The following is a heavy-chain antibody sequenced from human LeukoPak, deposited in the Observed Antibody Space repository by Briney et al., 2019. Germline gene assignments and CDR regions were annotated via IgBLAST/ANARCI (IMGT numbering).Heavy chain of an antibody. D-gene: IGHD3-22*01. Sequence: SETLSLTCAVYGGSFSGYYWSWIRQPPGKGLEWIGEINHSGSTNYNPSLKSRVTISVDTSKNQFSLKLSSVTAADTAVYYCARARIYYDSSGLRWLFDYWGQGTLVTVSS. CDR2: INHSGST. CDR3: ARARIYYDSSGLRWLFDY. CDR1: GGSFSGYY. V-gene: IGHV4-34*01. J-gene: IGHJ4*02.